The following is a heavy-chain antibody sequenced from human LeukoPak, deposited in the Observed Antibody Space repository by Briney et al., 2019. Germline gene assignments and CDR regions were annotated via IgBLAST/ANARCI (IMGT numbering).Heavy chain of an antibody. CDR2: ISYDGSNK. CDR3: ARRGIDSMDYYGMDV. D-gene: IGHD2-15*01. CDR1: GFTFSSYA. Sequence: GGSLRLSCAASGFTFSSYAMHWVRQAPGKGLEWVAVISYDGSNKYYADSVKGRFTISRDNSKNTLYLQMNSLRAEDTAVYYCARRGIDSMDYYGMDVWGQGTTVTVSS. J-gene: IGHJ6*02. V-gene: IGHV3-30-3*01.